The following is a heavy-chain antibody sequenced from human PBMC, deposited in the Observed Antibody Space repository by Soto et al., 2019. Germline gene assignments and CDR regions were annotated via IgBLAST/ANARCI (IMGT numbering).Heavy chain of an antibody. CDR2: INHSGST. CDR3: ARGRRAYYFDY. V-gene: IGHV4-34*01. CDR1: GGPFSGYY. J-gene: IGHJ4*02. Sequence: QVQLQQWGAGLLKPSETLSLTCAVYGGPFSGYYWSWIRQPPGKGLEWIGEINHSGSTNYNPSLKSRVTISVDTSKNQFSLKLSSVTAADTAVYYCARGRRAYYFDYWGQGTLVTVSS.